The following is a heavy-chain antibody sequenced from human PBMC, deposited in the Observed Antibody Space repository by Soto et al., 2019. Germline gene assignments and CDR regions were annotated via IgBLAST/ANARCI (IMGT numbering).Heavy chain of an antibody. CDR1: GYTFSSYY. CDR3: ARGGGIGVVTATPRWFDP. J-gene: IGHJ5*02. CDR2: INPSGGYT. D-gene: IGHD2-21*02. V-gene: IGHV1-46*03. Sequence: ASVKVSCKASGYTFSSYYMNWVRQAPGQGLEWLGIINPSGGYTTYAQRFLGRVTMTSDTSTSTVHMELGSLTSEDTAVYYCARGGGIGVVTATPRWFDPWGQG.